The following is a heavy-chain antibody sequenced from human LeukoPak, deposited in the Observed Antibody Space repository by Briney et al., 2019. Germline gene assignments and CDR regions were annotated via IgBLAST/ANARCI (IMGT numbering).Heavy chain of an antibody. V-gene: IGHV3-53*04. CDR2: IYSGGST. CDR1: GFTVSSNY. J-gene: IGHJ6*02. Sequence: GGSLRLSCAASGFTVSSNYMSWVRQAPGEGLEWVSVIYSGGSTYYADSVKGRFTISRHNSKNTLYLQMNSLRAEDTAVYYCARAAGPGSGSYYYYYGMDVWGQGTTVTVSS. CDR3: ARAAGPGSGSYYYYYGMDV. D-gene: IGHD1-26*01.